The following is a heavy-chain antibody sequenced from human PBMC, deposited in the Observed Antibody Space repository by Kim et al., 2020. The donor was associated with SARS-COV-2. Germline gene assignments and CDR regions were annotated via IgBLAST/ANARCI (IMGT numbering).Heavy chain of an antibody. CDR1: GFTFSSYA. CDR3: AKGGSYYSSGGRPVDY. CDR2: ISGSGGST. V-gene: IGHV3-23*01. Sequence: GGSLRLSCAASGFTFSSYAMSWVRQAPGKGLEWVSAISGSGGSTYYADSVKGRFTISRDNSKNTLYLQMNSLRAEDTAVYYCAKGGSYYSSGGRPVDYWGQGALVTVSS. D-gene: IGHD6-19*01. J-gene: IGHJ4*02.